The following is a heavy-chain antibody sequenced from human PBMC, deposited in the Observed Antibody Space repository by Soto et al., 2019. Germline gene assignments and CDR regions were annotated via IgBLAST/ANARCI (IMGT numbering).Heavy chain of an antibody. CDR2: IRSKAYGGTT. J-gene: IGHJ6*02. D-gene: IGHD4-17*01. CDR3: TRDDDYGDYYYYGMDV. V-gene: IGHV3-49*03. CDR1: GFTFGDYA. Sequence: GGSLRLSCTASGFTFGDYAMSWFRQAPGKGLEWVGFIRSKAYGGTTEYAASVKGRFTISRDDSKSIAYLQMNSLKTEDTAVYYCTRDDDYGDYYYYGMDVWGQGTTVTVSS.